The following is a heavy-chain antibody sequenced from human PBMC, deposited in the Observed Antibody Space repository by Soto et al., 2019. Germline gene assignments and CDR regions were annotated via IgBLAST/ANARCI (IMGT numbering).Heavy chain of an antibody. CDR1: GGIFSSYA. CDR2: IIPIFGTA. V-gene: IGHV1-69*06. J-gene: IGHJ4*02. Sequence: SVKVSCKASGGIFSSYAISWVRQAPGQGLEWMGGIIPIFGTANYAQKFQGRVTITADKSTSTAYMELSSLRSEDTAVYYCASLRYYYDSSGYPIPPAPFDYWGQGTLVTVSS. CDR3: ASLRYYYDSSGYPIPPAPFDY. D-gene: IGHD3-22*01.